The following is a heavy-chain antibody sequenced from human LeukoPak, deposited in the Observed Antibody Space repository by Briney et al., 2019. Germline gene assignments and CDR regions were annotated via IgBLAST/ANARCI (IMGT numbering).Heavy chain of an antibody. V-gene: IGHV4-39*07. J-gene: IGHJ3*02. CDR1: GGSITNVSYY. CDR3: ARALYDSSPGGAFDI. CDR2: IYYSGSS. D-gene: IGHD3-22*01. Sequence: SETLSLTCTVSGGSITNVSYYWGWIRQSPGTGLDWIVSIYYSGSSYYKPSLQSRVTISVDTSKNEFSLRLRSVTAADTAVYYCARALYDSSPGGAFDICGQGTMVTVSS.